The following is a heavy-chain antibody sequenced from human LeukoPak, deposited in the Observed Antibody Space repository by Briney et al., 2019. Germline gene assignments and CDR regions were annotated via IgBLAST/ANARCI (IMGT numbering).Heavy chain of an antibody. J-gene: IGHJ3*01. V-gene: IGHV4-59*08. CDR1: GGSISGYY. CDR3: ARQEDSSGYFDAFDF. CDR2: IYYTGST. Sequence: SETLSLTCSVSGGSISGYYWSWIRQPPGKGLEWIGYIYYTGSTNYNPSLKSRPTISVDTSKNQLSLKLSSVTAADTAVYYCARQEDSSGYFDAFDFWGQGTMVTVSS. D-gene: IGHD3-22*01.